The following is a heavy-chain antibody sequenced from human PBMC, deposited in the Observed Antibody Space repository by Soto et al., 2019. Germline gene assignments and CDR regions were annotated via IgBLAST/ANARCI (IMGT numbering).Heavy chain of an antibody. D-gene: IGHD4-4*01. CDR1: GGSISSGGYY. CDR2: IYYSGST. V-gene: IGHV4-31*01. J-gene: IGHJ6*02. CDR3: ARDFPANYFSNYRPQDEENYYYGMDV. Sequence: PSETLSLTCTVSGGSISSGGYYWSWIRQHPGKGLEWIGYIYYSGSTYYNPSLKSQVTISVDTSKNQFSLKLSSVTAADTAVYYCARDFPANYFSNYRPQDEENYYYGMDVWGQGTTVTVSS.